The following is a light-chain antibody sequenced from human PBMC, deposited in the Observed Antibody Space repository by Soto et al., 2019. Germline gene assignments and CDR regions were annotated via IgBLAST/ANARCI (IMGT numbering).Light chain of an antibody. CDR1: QSISTW. Sequence: DIQMTQSPSTLSASVGDRVTITCRASQSISTWLAWYQQKPGQAPKLLIYDASSLESGVASRFSGSGSGTEFPLTFSSLQPDDFATYYCQQYNSYPYAFGQGTKLEIK. CDR2: DAS. CDR3: QQYNSYPYA. V-gene: IGKV1-5*01. J-gene: IGKJ2*01.